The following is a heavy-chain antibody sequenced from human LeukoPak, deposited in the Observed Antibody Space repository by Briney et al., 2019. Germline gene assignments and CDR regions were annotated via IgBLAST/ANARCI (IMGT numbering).Heavy chain of an antibody. CDR1: GFTFSNYW. Sequence: TGGSLRLSCAASGFTFSNYWMHWVRQAPGKGLVWVSRINNDGSSTTYADSVKGRFTISRDNAKNTLYLQMNSLRAEDTAVYYCARARTLSGSYGTWGQGTMVTVSS. CDR2: INNDGSST. V-gene: IGHV3-74*01. D-gene: IGHD1-26*01. CDR3: ARARTLSGSYGT. J-gene: IGHJ3*01.